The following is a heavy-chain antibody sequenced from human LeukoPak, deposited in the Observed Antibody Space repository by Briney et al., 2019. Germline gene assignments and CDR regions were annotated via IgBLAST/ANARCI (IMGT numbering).Heavy chain of an antibody. Sequence: SETLSLTCAVSGGSISSGGYSWSWIRQPPGKGLEWIGYIYHSGSTYYNPSLKSRVTISVDRSKNQFSLKLSSVTAADTAVYYCAGGSGSYYNVRWFDPWGQGTLVTVSS. CDR1: GGSISSGGYS. V-gene: IGHV4-30-2*01. J-gene: IGHJ5*02. CDR2: IYHSGST. D-gene: IGHD3-10*01. CDR3: AGGSGSYYNVRWFDP.